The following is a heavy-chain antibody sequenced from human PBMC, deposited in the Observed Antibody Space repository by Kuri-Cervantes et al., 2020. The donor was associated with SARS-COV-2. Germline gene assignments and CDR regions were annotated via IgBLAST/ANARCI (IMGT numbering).Heavy chain of an antibody. Sequence: SETLSLTCTVSGGSISSYYWSWIRQPPGKGLEWIGYIYYSGSTYYNPSLKSRVTISVDTSKNQFSLKLSSVTAADTAVYYCARHPVYYDILTGYYTPYYFDYWGQGTLVTVSS. CDR1: GGSISSYY. D-gene: IGHD3-9*01. J-gene: IGHJ4*02. V-gene: IGHV4-59*04. CDR2: IYYSGST. CDR3: ARHPVYYDILTGYYTPYYFDY.